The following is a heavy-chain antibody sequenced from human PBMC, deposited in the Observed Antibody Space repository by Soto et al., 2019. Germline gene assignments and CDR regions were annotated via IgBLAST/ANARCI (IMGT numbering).Heavy chain of an antibody. J-gene: IGHJ5*02. D-gene: IGHD2-21*02. CDR1: VGSFRGYY. V-gene: IGHV4-34*01. CDR3: ARSGDYAWFDP. Sequence: EQLQQWGAGLLNHSETLSLTCAVYVGSFRGYYWSWFRQSPGKGLEWFGEITHRGSTKYNPSLKSRVTISVDTSKNQFSLKLSSVTAADTAMYYCARSGDYAWFDPWGQGTLVTDSS. CDR2: ITHRGST.